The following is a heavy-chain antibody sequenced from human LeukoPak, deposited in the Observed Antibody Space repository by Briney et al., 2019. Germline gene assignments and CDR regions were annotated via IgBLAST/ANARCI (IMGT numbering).Heavy chain of an antibody. Sequence: SETLSLTCAVYGGSFSGYYLSWIRQPPGKGLEWIGEINHSGSTNYNPSLKSRVTISVDTSKNQFSLKLSSVTAADTAVYYCARLQQQLRNRAGLDYWGQGTLVTVSS. V-gene: IGHV4-34*01. CDR1: GGSFSGYY. D-gene: IGHD6-13*01. J-gene: IGHJ4*02. CDR3: ARLQQQLRNRAGLDY. CDR2: INHSGST.